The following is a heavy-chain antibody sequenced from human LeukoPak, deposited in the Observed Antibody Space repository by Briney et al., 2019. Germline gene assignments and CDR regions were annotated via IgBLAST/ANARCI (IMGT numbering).Heavy chain of an antibody. CDR2: IYQSGST. D-gene: IGHD3-10*01. V-gene: IGHV4-38-2*01. CDR3: ARRVFPDYFDY. J-gene: IGHJ4*02. Sequence: SETLSLTCAVSGYSISSGYYWGWIRQPPGKGLEWIGTIYQSGSTNYNPSLKSRVTISVDTSKNQFSPNLSSVTAADTAVYYCARRVFPDYFDYWGQGTLVTVSS. CDR1: GYSISSGYY.